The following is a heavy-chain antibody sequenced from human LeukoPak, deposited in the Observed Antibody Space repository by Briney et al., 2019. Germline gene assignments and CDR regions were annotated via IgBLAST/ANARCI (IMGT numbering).Heavy chain of an antibody. CDR3: AGPGSSWHESPFDY. V-gene: IGHV4-39*07. D-gene: IGHD6-13*01. CDR1: GGSISSSSYY. Sequence: SETLSLTCTVSGGSISSSSYYWGWIRQPPGKGLEWIGSIYYSGSTYYNPSLKSRVTISVDTSKNQFSLKLSSVTAADTAVYHCAGPGSSWHESPFDYWGQGTLVTVSS. J-gene: IGHJ4*02. CDR2: IYYSGST.